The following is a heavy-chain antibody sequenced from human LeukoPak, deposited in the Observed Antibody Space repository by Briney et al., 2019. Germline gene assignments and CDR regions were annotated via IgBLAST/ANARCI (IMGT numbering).Heavy chain of an antibody. Sequence: GGSLRLSCAASGFTFSNYGMSWVRQAPGKGLEWVSAISGSGRNTYYADSVKGRFTISRDNSKNSLYLQMNSLRAEDTAVYYCARSPPYCSGGSCYLYYFDYWGQGTLVTVSS. CDR1: GFTFSNYG. J-gene: IGHJ4*02. CDR3: ARSPPYCSGGSCYLYYFDY. V-gene: IGHV3-23*01. CDR2: ISGSGRNT. D-gene: IGHD2-15*01.